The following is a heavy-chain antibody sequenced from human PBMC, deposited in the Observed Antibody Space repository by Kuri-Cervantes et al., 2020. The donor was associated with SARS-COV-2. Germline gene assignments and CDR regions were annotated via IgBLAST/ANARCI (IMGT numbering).Heavy chain of an antibody. D-gene: IGHD3-3*01. J-gene: IGHJ4*02. CDR3: ARRSTSITIFGVVNINPFDY. Sequence: SETLSLTCTVSGASISSSTYYWGWIRQPPGKGLEWIGSIYYSGSTYYNPSLKSRVTISVDTSKNQFSLKLSSVTAADTAVYYCARRSTSITIFGVVNINPFDYWGQGTLVTVSS. CDR1: GASISSSTYY. V-gene: IGHV4-39*01. CDR2: IYYSGST.